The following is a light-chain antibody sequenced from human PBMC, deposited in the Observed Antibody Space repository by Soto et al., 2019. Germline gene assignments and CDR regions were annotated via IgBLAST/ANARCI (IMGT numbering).Light chain of an antibody. CDR3: QQYGNAPLS. CDR2: GAS. V-gene: IGKV3-20*01. J-gene: IGKJ4*01. Sequence: EIVLTPSPGTLSLSPGERATLSCRAIQSVSSAYLAWYQQKPGQAPRLLIYGASSRATGIQDRFSGSGSGTDFTLTITRLEHEDVPVYYCQQYGNAPLSVGGGTKVELK. CDR1: QSVSSAY.